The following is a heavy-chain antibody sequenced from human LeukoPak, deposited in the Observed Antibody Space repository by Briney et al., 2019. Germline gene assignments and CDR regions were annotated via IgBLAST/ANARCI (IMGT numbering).Heavy chain of an antibody. D-gene: IGHD2-21*01. V-gene: IGHV3-23*01. CDR2: ISGSGGST. J-gene: IGHJ4*02. CDR1: GFTFSSYA. Sequence: GGSLRLSCAASGFTFSSYAMSWVRQAPGKGLEWISAISGSGGSTYYADSVKGRFTISRDNSKNTLYLQMNSLRAEDTAVYYCAKFLPTHIVVANYYFDYWGQGTLVTVSS. CDR3: AKFLPTHIVVANYYFDY.